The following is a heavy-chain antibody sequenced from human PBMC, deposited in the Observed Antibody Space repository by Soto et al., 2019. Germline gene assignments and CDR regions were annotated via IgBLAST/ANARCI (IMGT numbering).Heavy chain of an antibody. D-gene: IGHD3-22*01. J-gene: IGHJ3*02. CDR3: ARHGHYYDSSGYREVAFDI. CDR1: GYSFTSYW. CDR2: IDPSDSYT. V-gene: IGHV5-10-1*01. Sequence: PGESLRISCKGSGYSFTSYWISWVRQMPGKGLEWMGRIDPSDSYTNYSPSFQGHVTISADKSISTAYLQWSSLKASDTAMYYCARHGHYYDSSGYREVAFDIWGQGTMVTVSS.